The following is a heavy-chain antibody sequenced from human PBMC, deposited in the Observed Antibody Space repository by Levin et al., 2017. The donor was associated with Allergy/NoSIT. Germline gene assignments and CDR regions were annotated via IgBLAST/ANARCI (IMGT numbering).Heavy chain of an antibody. CDR1: GFSFSGYW. J-gene: IGHJ4*02. CDR2: IKQDGNGK. V-gene: IGHV3-7*01. CDR3: SRCEDY. Sequence: AGGSLRLSCTASGFSFSGYWMSWVRQAPGKGLEWVASIKQDGNGKFYVDSVKGRFTISRDNAKNSLYLEMNSLRAEDTAVYYCSRCEDYWGQGTVVTVSS.